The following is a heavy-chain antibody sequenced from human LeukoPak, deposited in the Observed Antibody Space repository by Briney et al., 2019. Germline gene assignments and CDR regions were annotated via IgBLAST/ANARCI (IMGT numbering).Heavy chain of an antibody. CDR3: XXXXXSNRGFSFDI. D-gene: IGHD2/OR15-2a*01. CDR2: IIPILGIA. CDR1: GGTFSSYA. Sequence: GASVNVACKASGGTFSSYAISWVRQAPGQGLEWMGRIIPILGIANHAQKFQGRGTITAGKSTSTAYMELSSLRSEDMAVYECXXXXXSNRGFSFDIWGQGTMVTVSS. V-gene: IGHV1-69*04. J-gene: IGHJ3*02.